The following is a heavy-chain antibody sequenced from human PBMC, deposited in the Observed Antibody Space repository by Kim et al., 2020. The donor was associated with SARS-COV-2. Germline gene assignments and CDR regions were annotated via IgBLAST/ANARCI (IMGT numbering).Heavy chain of an antibody. Sequence: IPIFGTANYAQKFQGRVTITADESTSTAYMELSSLRSEDTAVYYCARGRVWGQGTLVTVSS. J-gene: IGHJ4*02. V-gene: IGHV1-69*01. CDR2: IPIFGTA. CDR3: ARGRV.